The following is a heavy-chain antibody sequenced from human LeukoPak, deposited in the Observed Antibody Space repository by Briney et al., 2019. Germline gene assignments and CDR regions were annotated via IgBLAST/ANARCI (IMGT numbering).Heavy chain of an antibody. J-gene: IGHJ4*02. CDR2: ISSNGGRT. CDR1: GLIFSSYA. V-gene: IGHV3-64D*06. CDR3: VKAQSTGWSPFDY. D-gene: IGHD3-9*01. Sequence: GGSLGLSCSASGLIFSSYAMHWVRQAPGKRLEYVSGISSNGGRTYYADSVTGRFTISRDNSKNTLYLQMSSLRNEDTAVYYCVKAQSTGWSPFDYWGQGTLVTVSS.